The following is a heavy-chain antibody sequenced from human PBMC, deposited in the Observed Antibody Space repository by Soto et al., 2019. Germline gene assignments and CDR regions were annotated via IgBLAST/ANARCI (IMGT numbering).Heavy chain of an antibody. CDR3: AKGGHIDF. D-gene: IGHD3-16*01. J-gene: IGHJ4*02. V-gene: IGHV3-7*03. CDR1: GFSFSTYW. Sequence: GGSLRLSCTASGFSFSTYWMSWVRQVPGTGLEWVANIKADGSETYYVDSVRGRFTISRDNAKTSLFLQLNSLRAEDTAVYYCAKGGHIDFCGQGTLVTVSS. CDR2: IKADGSET.